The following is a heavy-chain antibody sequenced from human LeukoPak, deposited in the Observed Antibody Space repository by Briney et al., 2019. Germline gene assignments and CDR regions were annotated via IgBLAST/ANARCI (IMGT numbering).Heavy chain of an antibody. V-gene: IGHV3-64*01. CDR3: ARDRTSSPTYYYYYMDV. J-gene: IGHJ6*03. CDR2: ISSNGGST. CDR1: GFTFSSYA. Sequence: PGGSLRLSCAASGFTFSSYAMHWVRQAPGKGLEYVSAISSNGGSTYYANSVKGRFTISRDNSKNTLYLQMGSLRAEDMAVYYCARDRTSSPTYYYYYMDVWGKGTTVTVSS. D-gene: IGHD1-14*01.